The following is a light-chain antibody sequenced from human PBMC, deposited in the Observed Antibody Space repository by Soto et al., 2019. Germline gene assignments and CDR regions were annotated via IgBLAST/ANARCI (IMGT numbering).Light chain of an antibody. CDR1: QCISSY. Sequence: IQLTQSPSSLSASVGDRVTIACRASQCISSYLAWYQQKAGKAPQLLIYAASTVQSGVPSRFSGSGSGTDFTLTISSLQPEDFAVYYCQQYNNWPPITFGQGTRLEIK. V-gene: IGKV1-9*01. CDR2: AAS. CDR3: QQYNNWPPIT. J-gene: IGKJ5*01.